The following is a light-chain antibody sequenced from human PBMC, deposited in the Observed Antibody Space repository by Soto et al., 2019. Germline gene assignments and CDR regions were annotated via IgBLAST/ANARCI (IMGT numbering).Light chain of an antibody. CDR1: QSISNW. CDR2: KAS. CDR3: QQYNTYSPWT. Sequence: DIQMTQSPSTLSASVGDRVTITCRASQSISNWLAWYQQKPGKAPKLLIYKASSLASGVPSRFSGSGSGTEFTLTISSLLPDDFAIYYCQQYNTYSPWTFGQGTKVEIK. J-gene: IGKJ1*01. V-gene: IGKV1-5*03.